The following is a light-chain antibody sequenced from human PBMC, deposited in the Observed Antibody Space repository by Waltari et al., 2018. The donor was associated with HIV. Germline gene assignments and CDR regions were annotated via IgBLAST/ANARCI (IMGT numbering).Light chain of an antibody. Sequence: IVMTQSPDPLSVSSGEKANPPCRASQSVSSNLAWYQQKPGQAPRLLIFGASTRATGIPARFSGSGSGTEFTLTISSLQSEDFAVYYCQHYNNWPPGGTFGGGTKVEIK. CDR3: QHYNNWPPGGT. J-gene: IGKJ4*01. CDR1: QSVSSN. V-gene: IGKV3-15*01. CDR2: GAS.